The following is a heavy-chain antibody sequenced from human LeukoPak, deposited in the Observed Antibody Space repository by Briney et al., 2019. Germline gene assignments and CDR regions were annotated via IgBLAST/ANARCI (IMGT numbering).Heavy chain of an antibody. CDR3: VRGWWGTDYGWTNWFDP. Sequence: ASVKVSGKASGYTFTSYYMNWVRQAPGQGLEWMGKINPSDGSTDFAQNFQGRVTMTRDTSTSTVYMELSSLRSEDTAVYYCVRGWWGTDYGWTNWFDPWGQGTLVTVSS. V-gene: IGHV1-46*01. CDR2: INPSDGST. J-gene: IGHJ5*02. D-gene: IGHD4-17*01. CDR1: GYTFTSYY.